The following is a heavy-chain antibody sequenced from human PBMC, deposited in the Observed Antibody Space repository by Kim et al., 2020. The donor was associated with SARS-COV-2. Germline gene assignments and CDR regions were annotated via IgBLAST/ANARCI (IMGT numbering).Heavy chain of an antibody. D-gene: IGHD2-21*02. Sequence: GGSLRLSCAASGFTFSSYSMNWVRQAPGKGLEWVSSISSSSSYIYYADSVKGRFTISRDNAKNSLYLQMNSLRAEDTAVYYCARDPLAYCGGDCYPEYFQHWGQGTLVTVSS. CDR1: GFTFSSYS. CDR2: ISSSSSYI. V-gene: IGHV3-21*01. CDR3: ARDPLAYCGGDCYPEYFQH. J-gene: IGHJ1*01.